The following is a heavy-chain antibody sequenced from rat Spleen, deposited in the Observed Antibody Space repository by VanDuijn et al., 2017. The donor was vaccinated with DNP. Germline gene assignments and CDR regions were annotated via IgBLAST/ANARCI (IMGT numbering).Heavy chain of an antibody. V-gene: IGHV5S13*01. D-gene: IGHD5-1*01. CDR2: ISTSGEYT. CDR3: ARDRTGTWFAY. J-gene: IGHJ3*01. CDR1: GFTFSDYY. Sequence: EVHLVESGGGLVQPGRSLKLSCAASGFTFSDYYMAWVRQAPKKGLDWVASISTSGEYTHYRDSVKGRFTISRDNAKDTQYLQMNSLISEDTATYYCARDRTGTWFAYWGQGTLVTVSS.